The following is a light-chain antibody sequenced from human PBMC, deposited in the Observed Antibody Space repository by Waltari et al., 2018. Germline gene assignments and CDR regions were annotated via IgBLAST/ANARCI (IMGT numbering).Light chain of an antibody. J-gene: IGKJ1*01. Sequence: DIQMTQSPSTLSAPVGDRVTITCRASQSIRSWLAWYQQKPGKDPNILISKASTLERGVPSRFSGSGSGTEFTLTISSLQPDDFATYHCQQYKSPPWTFGQGTKVEIK. CDR2: KAS. V-gene: IGKV1-5*03. CDR1: QSIRSW. CDR3: QQYKSPPWT.